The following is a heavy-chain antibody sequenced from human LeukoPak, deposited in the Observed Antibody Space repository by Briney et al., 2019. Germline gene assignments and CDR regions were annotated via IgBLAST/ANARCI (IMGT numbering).Heavy chain of an antibody. CDR3: ARGTIEGFDP. Sequence: ASVKVSCKASGYTFTRDYIHWVRQVFGQGLEWMGIINPSGGSATYAQKFQGRVTMTREMSTSTVYMELSSLKSEHTAVYYCARGTIEGFDPWGQGTLVTVSS. CDR1: GYTFTRDY. J-gene: IGHJ5*02. D-gene: IGHD1-7*01. V-gene: IGHV1-46*01. CDR2: INPSGGSA.